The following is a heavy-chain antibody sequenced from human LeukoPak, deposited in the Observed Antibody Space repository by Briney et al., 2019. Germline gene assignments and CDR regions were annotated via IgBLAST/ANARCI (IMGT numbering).Heavy chain of an antibody. V-gene: IGHV3-23*01. CDR1: GFSFCGFA. J-gene: IGHJ4*02. CDR2: ISGSGAST. CDR3: AKGCRGYSSAYLVS. Sequence: GGSLRLSCAASGFSFCGFAMSWVRQAPGKGLEWVTGISGSGASTNYADSVTGRFTTSRDNSMNTLYLQINSLSAEDTAVYVCAKGCRGYSSAYLVSWGQGGLVTVSS. D-gene: IGHD6-19*01.